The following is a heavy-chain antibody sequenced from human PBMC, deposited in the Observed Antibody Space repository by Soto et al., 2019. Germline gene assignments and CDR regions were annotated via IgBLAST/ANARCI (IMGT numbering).Heavy chain of an antibody. CDR1: GGSINNYEYY. Sequence: PSLTCSVSGGSINNYEYYWTWVRQPPGEGLEWIGHIYYTGSTSYNPSLKSRVTISLETSKNQFSLKLNSLTAADTAVYYCARDRSNSPYFFDSWGQGTLVTVSS. CDR3: ARDRSNSPYFFDS. J-gene: IGHJ4*02. D-gene: IGHD1-1*01. CDR2: IYYTGST. V-gene: IGHV4-30-4*01.